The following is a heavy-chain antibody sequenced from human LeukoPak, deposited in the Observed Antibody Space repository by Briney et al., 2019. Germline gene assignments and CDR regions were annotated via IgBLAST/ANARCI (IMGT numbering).Heavy chain of an antibody. CDR2: ITADGTNK. J-gene: IGHJ4*02. Sequence: GGSLRLSCAASGFTFSSYAMNWVRQAPGKGLEWVSYITADGTNKYDADSVKGRFTISRDNAKISLYLQMKSLRVDDTAIYYCAREVKWELPDYWGQGTLVTVSS. D-gene: IGHD1-26*01. CDR3: AREVKWELPDY. V-gene: IGHV3-48*04. CDR1: GFTFSSYA.